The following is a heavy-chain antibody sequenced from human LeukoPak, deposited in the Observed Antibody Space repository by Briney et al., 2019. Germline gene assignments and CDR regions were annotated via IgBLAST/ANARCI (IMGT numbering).Heavy chain of an antibody. Sequence: GGSLRLSCAASGFTVSSNYMSWVRQAPGKGLEWVSVIYSGGSTYYADSVKGRFTNSRDNAKNSLYLQMNSLRADDTAVYYCAREMRRSSSFDYWGQGTLVTVSS. V-gene: IGHV3-53*01. CDR3: AREMRRSSSFDY. D-gene: IGHD6-6*01. CDR2: IYSGGST. J-gene: IGHJ4*02. CDR1: GFTVSSNY.